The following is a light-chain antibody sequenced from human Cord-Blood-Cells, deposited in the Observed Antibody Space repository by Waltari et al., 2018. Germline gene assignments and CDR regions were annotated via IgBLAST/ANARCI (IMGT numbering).Light chain of an antibody. CDR1: SRDVGGYNY. V-gene: IGLV2-14*01. Sequence: QSALTQPASVAGSPGQSITISCTGTSRDVGGYNYVSWYQQHPGKAPKLMIYDVSKRPSGVSNRFSGSKSGNTVSLPISGLQAEEEADYSSCTSTRGSTWVFGGGTKLTVL. CDR2: DVS. CDR3: CTSTRGSTWV. J-gene: IGLJ3*02.